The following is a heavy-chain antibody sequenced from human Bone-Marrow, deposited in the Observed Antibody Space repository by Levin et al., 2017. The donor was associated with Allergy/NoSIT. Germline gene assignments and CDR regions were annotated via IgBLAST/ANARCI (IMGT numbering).Heavy chain of an antibody. CDR1: GGSISSGVYF. CDR2: VSHSGIT. CDR3: ARGIAIFGVVLAVNDAFDV. J-gene: IGHJ3*01. D-gene: IGHD3-3*01. Sequence: LRLSCSVSGGSISSGVYFWSWIRQLPGTGLEWIGYVSHSGITFYNQSLKSRVTISGDTSKNLFSLNLSSVTAADTAVYYCARGIAIFGVVLAVNDAFDVWGLGTMVTVSS. V-gene: IGHV4-31*03.